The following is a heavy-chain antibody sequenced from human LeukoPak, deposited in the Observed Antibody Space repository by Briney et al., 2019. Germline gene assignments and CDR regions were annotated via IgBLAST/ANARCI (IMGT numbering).Heavy chain of an antibody. V-gene: IGHV4-34*01. CDR1: GGSFSGYY. J-gene: IGHJ4*02. CDR3: ARFNFGGASY. CDR2: INHSGST. D-gene: IGHD3-16*01. Sequence: SETLSLTCAVYGGSFSGYYWSWIRQPPGKGLEWIGEINHSGSTNYNPSLKSRVTISVDTSKNQFSLKLSSVTAADTAVYYCARFNFGGASYWGQGTLVTVSS.